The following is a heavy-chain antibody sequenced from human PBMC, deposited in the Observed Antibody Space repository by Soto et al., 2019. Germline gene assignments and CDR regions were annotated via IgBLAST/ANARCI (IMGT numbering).Heavy chain of an antibody. CDR1: GGSVSSGSYF. J-gene: IGHJ4*02. CDR3: AREKTGDLTFFDS. CDR2: IYYTGNT. D-gene: IGHD3-16*01. V-gene: IGHV4-61*01. Sequence: LSLTCTVSGGSVSSGSYFWSWIRQPPGKGLEWLGYIYYTGNTNYNPSLKSRLTISVDSSKNQFSLKLSSVTAADTAVYYCAREKTGDLTFFDSWGQGTLVTVSS.